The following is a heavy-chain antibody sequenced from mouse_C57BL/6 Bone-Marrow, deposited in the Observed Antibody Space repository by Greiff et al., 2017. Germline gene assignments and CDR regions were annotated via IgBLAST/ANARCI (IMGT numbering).Heavy chain of an antibody. CDR3: ARGDYGNY. CDR1: GYTFTSYW. D-gene: IGHD2-1*01. CDR2: IDPSDSYT. V-gene: IGHV1-69*01. Sequence: VQLQQPGAELVMPGASVKLSCKASGYTFTSYWMHWVKQRPGQGLEWIGEIDPSDSYTNYNQKLKGKSTLTVDKSSSTAYMQLSSLTSEDSAVYYCARGDYGNYWGQGTTLTVSS. J-gene: IGHJ2*01.